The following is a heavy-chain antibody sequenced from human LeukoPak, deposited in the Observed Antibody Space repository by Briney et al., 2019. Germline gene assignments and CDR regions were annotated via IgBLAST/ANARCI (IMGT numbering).Heavy chain of an antibody. Sequence: GGSLRLPCAASGFTFSYYGMHWVRQAPGKGLEWVAFIRYDETKIFYGDSVEGRFTISRDNSKNTVYLQMNSLRTEDTAVYYCAKAHLPNAYSGTYYCDYWGQGTLVTVSS. CDR1: GFTFSYYG. CDR2: IRYDETKI. CDR3: AKAHLPNAYSGTYYCDY. V-gene: IGHV3-30*02. D-gene: IGHD1-26*01. J-gene: IGHJ4*02.